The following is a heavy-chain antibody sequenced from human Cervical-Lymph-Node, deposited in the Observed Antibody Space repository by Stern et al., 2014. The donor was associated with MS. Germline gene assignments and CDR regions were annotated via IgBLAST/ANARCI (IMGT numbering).Heavy chain of an antibody. CDR3: AREECSGDSCRGMDV. Sequence: VQLGQSGGGVVQPGRSLRLSCAASGFTFSDYAMHWVRQAPGKGLEWVAVISYDGSNKKYVDSVKGRFTISRDNSKNTLYVQMNSLRAEDTAVYYCAREECSGDSCRGMDVWGQGATVTVSS. V-gene: IGHV3-30-3*01. CDR1: GFTFSDYA. CDR2: ISYDGSNK. D-gene: IGHD2-15*01. J-gene: IGHJ6*02.